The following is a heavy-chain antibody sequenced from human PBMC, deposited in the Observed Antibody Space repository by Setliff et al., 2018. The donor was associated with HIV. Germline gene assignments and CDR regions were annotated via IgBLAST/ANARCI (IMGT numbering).Heavy chain of an antibody. V-gene: IGHV4-30-4*08. CDR3: ARDMDTPYMDV. CDR2: IYGSEST. J-gene: IGHJ6*03. Sequence: SETLSLTCTVSGGSISSGDYYWSWIRQPPGKGLEWIGNIYGSESTYYNPSLKSRVTISVDTSKNQFSLKLSSVTAADTAVYYCARDMDTPYMDVWGKGTTVTVSS. CDR1: GGSISSGDYY. D-gene: IGHD5-18*01.